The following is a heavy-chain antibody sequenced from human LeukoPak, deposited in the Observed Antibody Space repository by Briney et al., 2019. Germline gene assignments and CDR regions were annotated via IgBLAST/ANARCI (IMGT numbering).Heavy chain of an antibody. CDR3: ARGLWAMIVDY. V-gene: IGHV3-21*01. CDR1: GFTFSSYS. CDR2: ISSSSSYI. Sequence: GGSLRLSCAASGFTFSSYSMNWVRQAPGKGLEWVSSISSSSSYIYYADSVKGRSTISRDNAKNSLYLQMNSLRAEDTAVYYCARGLWAMIVDYWGQGTLVTVSS. J-gene: IGHJ4*02. D-gene: IGHD3-22*01.